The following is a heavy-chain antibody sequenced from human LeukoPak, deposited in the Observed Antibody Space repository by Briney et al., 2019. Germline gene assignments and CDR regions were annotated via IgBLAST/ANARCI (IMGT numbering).Heavy chain of an antibody. CDR3: ARAGSYYDFWSGYFSDNWFDP. Sequence: SETLSLTCTVSGGSISSSSYYWGWIRQPPGKGLEWIGSIYYSGSTYYNPSLKSRVTISVDTSKNQFSLKLSSVTAADTAVYYCARAGSYYDFWSGYFSDNWFDPWGQGTLVTVSS. V-gene: IGHV4-39*07. J-gene: IGHJ5*02. D-gene: IGHD3-3*01. CDR1: GGSISSSSYY. CDR2: IYYSGST.